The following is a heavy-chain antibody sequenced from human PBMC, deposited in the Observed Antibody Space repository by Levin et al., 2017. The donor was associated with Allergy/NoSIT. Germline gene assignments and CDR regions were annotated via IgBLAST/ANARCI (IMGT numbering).Heavy chain of an antibody. Sequence: GESLKISCKASGYTFTSYYMHWVRQAPGQGLEWMGIINPSGGSTSYAQKFQGRVTMTRDTSTSTVYMELSSLRSEDTAVYYCARERPRITMIVVVQQGEGFDPWGQGTLVTVSS. CDR3: ARERPRITMIVVVQQGEGFDP. CDR1: GYTFTSYY. CDR2: INPSGGST. V-gene: IGHV1-46*01. D-gene: IGHD3-22*01. J-gene: IGHJ5*02.